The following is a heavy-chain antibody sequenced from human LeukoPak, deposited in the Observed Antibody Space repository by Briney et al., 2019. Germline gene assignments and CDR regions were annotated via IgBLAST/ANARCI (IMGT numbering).Heavy chain of an antibody. D-gene: IGHD6-13*01. CDR1: GFTFSNYA. CDR3: AKDAIWFLGIAED. V-gene: IGHV3-30*18. Sequence: GGSLRLSCAASGFTFSNYAMHWVRQAPGKGLEWVSVISYDGSNTYSAGSVKGRFTISRDNSKNTLYLQMNSLRTEDTAVYYCAKDAIWFLGIAEDWGQGTLVTVSS. CDR2: ISYDGSNT. J-gene: IGHJ4*02.